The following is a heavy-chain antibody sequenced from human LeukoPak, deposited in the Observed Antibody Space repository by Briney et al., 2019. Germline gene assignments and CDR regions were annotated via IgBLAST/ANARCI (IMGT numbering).Heavy chain of an antibody. V-gene: IGHV1-69*06. CDR2: IIPIFGTA. CDR3: ARENWNCGSTLFDY. D-gene: IGHD1-7*01. J-gene: IGHJ4*02. Sequence: GASVKVSCKASGGTFSSYAISWVRQAPGQGLEWMGGIIPIFGTANYAQKFQGRVTITADKSTSTAYMELSSLRSEDTAVYYCARENWNCGSTLFDYWGQGTLVTVSS. CDR1: GGTFSSYA.